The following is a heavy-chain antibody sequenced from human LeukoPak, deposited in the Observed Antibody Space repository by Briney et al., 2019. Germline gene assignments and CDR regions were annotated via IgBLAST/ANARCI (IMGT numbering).Heavy chain of an antibody. V-gene: IGHV1-69*05. J-gene: IGHJ5*02. CDR3: ARVRGGFDP. CDR1: GYIFTGYH. CDR2: IIPIFGTA. D-gene: IGHD3-10*01. Sequence: SVKVSCKASGYIFTGYHISWLRQAPGQGLEWMGGIIPIFGTANYAQKFQGRVTITTDESTSTAYMELSSLRSEDTAVYYCARVRGGFDPWGQGTLVTVSS.